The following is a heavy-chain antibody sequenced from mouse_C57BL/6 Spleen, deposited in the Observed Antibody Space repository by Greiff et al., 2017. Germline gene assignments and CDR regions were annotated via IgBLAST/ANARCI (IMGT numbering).Heavy chain of an antibody. CDR2: IYPGAGDT. D-gene: IGHD1-1*01. Sequence: VQLQQSGPELVKPGASVKISCKASGYAFSSSWMNWVKQRPGKGLEWIGRIYPGAGDTNYNGKFKGKATLTADKSSSTAYMQLRSLTSEDSAVYFCARSSPHYYGSTRGYFDVWGTGTTVTVSS. CDR3: ARSSPHYYGSTRGYFDV. CDR1: GYAFSSSW. V-gene: IGHV1-82*01. J-gene: IGHJ1*03.